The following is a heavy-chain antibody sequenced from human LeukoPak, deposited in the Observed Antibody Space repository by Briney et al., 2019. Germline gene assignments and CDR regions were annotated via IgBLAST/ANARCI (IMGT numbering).Heavy chain of an antibody. J-gene: IGHJ4*02. D-gene: IGHD6-13*01. CDR2: ISGSGGST. V-gene: IGHV3-23*01. Sequence: GGSLRLSCAASGLSFSSYAMSWVRQAPGKGLEWVSAISGSGGSTFYADSVKGRFTISRDNSKNTLYLQMSSLRAEDTAVYYCAKDGSSSWIDYWGQGTLVTVSS. CDR3: AKDGSSSWIDY. CDR1: GLSFSSYA.